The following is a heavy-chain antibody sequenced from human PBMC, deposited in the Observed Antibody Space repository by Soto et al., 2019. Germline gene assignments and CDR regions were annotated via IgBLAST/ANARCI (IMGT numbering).Heavy chain of an antibody. CDR2: IYPGDSDT. D-gene: IGHD3-10*01. V-gene: IGHV5-51*01. J-gene: IGHJ3*02. Sequence: GESLKISCKGSGYSFTSYWIGWVRQMPGKGLEWMGIIYPGDSDTRYSPSFQGQVTISADKSISTAYLQWSSLKASDTAMYYCASQVLLWFGESQPDAFDIWGKGTRVTVSS. CDR1: GYSFTSYW. CDR3: ASQVLLWFGESQPDAFDI.